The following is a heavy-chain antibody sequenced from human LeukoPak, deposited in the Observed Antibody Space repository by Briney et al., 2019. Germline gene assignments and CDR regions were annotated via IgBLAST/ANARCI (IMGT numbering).Heavy chain of an antibody. J-gene: IGHJ4*02. Sequence: SETLSLTCTVSGGSISSYYWNWIRQPPGKGLEWIGYIYYSGTTNYNPSLKSRVSMSVDTSKNQFSLKLSSVTAADTAVYYCARGGVLKSVDYWGQGTLVAVSS. V-gene: IGHV4-59*01. CDR2: IYYSGTT. CDR3: ARGGVLKSVDY. D-gene: IGHD3-16*01. CDR1: GGSISSYY.